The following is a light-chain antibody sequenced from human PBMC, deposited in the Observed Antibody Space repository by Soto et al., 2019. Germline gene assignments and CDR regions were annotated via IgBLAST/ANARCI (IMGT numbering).Light chain of an antibody. V-gene: IGKV3-20*01. CDR3: QKYGSSPRK. J-gene: IGKJ1*01. CDR2: GAS. Sequence: ENVLTQSPGTLSFSPVEIATLLCSAGQSVSSSSLAWYQQKPGQAPRLLMYGASSRATGIPDRFSGSGSGTDFTLTIRTLEPEDFAVYYCQKYGSSPRKCGQGTKVVIK. CDR1: QSVSSSS.